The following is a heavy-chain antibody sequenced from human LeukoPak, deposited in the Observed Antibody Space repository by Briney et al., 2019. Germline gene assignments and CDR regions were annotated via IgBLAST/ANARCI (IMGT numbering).Heavy chain of an antibody. CDR3: AQLRTSGSYSGKVFDY. CDR1: GFTFSSYE. Sequence: GGSLRLSCAASGFTFSSYEMNWVRQAPGKGLEWVSYISSSGRTMYYADSVKGRFTISRDNAKNSLYLQVNSLRAEDTAVYYCAQLRTSGSYSGKVFDYWGQGTLVTVSS. V-gene: IGHV3-48*03. D-gene: IGHD3-10*01. J-gene: IGHJ4*02. CDR2: ISSSGRTM.